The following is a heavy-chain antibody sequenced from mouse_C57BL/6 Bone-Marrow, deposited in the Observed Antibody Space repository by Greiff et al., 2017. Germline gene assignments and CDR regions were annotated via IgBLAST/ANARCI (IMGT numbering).Heavy chain of an antibody. D-gene: IGHD1-1*01. CDR2: ISDGGSYT. J-gene: IGHJ4*01. Sequence: EVQLVESGGGLVKPGGSLKLSCAASGFTFSSYAMSWVRQTPEKRLEWVATISDGGSYTYYPDNVKGRFTISRDNAKNNLYLQMSHLKSEDTAMYYCASPGGSSPYYYAMDYWGQGTSVTVSS. CDR3: ASPGGSSPYYYAMDY. CDR1: GFTFSSYA. V-gene: IGHV5-4*01.